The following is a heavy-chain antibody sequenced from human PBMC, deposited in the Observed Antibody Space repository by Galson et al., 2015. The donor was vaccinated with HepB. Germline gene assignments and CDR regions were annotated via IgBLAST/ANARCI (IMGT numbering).Heavy chain of an antibody. D-gene: IGHD3-9*01. CDR1: GFSLSTSAEG. CDR3: AHRRDFLTAGGTRGFDY. J-gene: IGHJ4*02. CDR2: IYWDDDK. Sequence: PALVKPTQTLTLTCTFSGFSLSTSAEGVGWIRQPPGKALEWLALIYWDDDKRYSPSLKSRLTITKDTSKNQVVLTMTNMDPVDTATYYCAHRRDFLTAGGTRGFDYWGQGTLVTVSS. V-gene: IGHV2-5*02.